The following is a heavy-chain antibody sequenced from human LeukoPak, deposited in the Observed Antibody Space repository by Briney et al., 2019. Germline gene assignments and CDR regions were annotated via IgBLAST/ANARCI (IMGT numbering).Heavy chain of an antibody. CDR3: AKSDYIAARPGYFDY. J-gene: IGHJ4*02. CDR1: GFTFRNYA. Sequence: PGGSLRLSCTASGFTFRNYAMSWVRQAPGKGLEWVSGISGSGGNTNYADSVKGRFTISRDNSKDTLYLQINSLRAEDTAVYYCAKSDYIAARPGYFDYWGQGTLVTVSS. CDR2: ISGSGGNT. D-gene: IGHD6-6*01. V-gene: IGHV3-23*01.